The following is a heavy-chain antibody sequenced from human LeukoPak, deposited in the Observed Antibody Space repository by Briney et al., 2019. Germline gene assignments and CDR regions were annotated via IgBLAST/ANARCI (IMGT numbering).Heavy chain of an antibody. CDR1: AYSFTNYW. Sequence: GESLKISCKGAAYSFTNYWSTCVRQMPGKGLEWMGRIDPSDSYTNYSPSFQGHVTISTHKSTSTAYLQWSSLKASDTAMYYCARQRYSYYTDYWGQGTLVTVSS. D-gene: IGHD5-18*01. CDR3: ARQRYSYYTDY. J-gene: IGHJ4*02. CDR2: IDPSDSYT. V-gene: IGHV5-10-1*01.